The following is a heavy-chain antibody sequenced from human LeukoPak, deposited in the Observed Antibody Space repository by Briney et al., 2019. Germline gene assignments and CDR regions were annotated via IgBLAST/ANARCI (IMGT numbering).Heavy chain of an antibody. V-gene: IGHV3-53*01. D-gene: IGHD2-21*01. Sequence: PGGSLRLSCAASGFTVNSNYMSWFRQAPGKGLEWVSVIYSGGSTYYADSVKGRFTISRDNSKNTLFLQMNSLRAEDTAVYYRARDSHSSWYFDYWGQGTLVTVSS. CDR3: ARDSHSSWYFDY. CDR1: GFTVNSNY. J-gene: IGHJ4*02. CDR2: IYSGGST.